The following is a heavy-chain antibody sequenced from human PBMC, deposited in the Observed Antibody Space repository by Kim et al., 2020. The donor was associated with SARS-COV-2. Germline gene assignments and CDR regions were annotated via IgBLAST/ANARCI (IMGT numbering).Heavy chain of an antibody. V-gene: IGHV4-59*01. D-gene: IGHD2-8*02. J-gene: IGHJ5*02. CDR2: IYYSGST. CDR3: AREKRGRGYWWFDP. CDR1: GGSISSYY. Sequence: SETLSLTCTVSGGSISSYYWSWIRQPPGKGLEWIGYIYYSGSTNYNPSLKSRVTISVDTSKNQFSLKLSSVTAADTAVYYCAREKRGRGYWWFDPWGQGTLVTVSS.